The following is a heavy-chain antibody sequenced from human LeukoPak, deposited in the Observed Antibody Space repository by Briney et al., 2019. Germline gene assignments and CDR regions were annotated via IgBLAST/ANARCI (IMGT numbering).Heavy chain of an antibody. CDR1: GYSISSGYY. CDR2: IYHSGST. D-gene: IGHD6-13*01. J-gene: IGHJ6*03. CDR3: ARQYSSSWWVGVDCYMDV. Sequence: SETLSLTCTVSGYSISSGYYWGWIRQPPGKGLEWIGSIYHSGSTYYNPSLKSRVTISVDTSKNQFSLKLSSVTAADTAVYYCARQYSSSWWVGVDCYMDVWGKGTTVTVSS. V-gene: IGHV4-38-2*02.